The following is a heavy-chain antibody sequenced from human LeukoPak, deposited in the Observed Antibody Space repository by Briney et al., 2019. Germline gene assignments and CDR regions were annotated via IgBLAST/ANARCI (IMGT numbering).Heavy chain of an antibody. D-gene: IGHD6-19*01. CDR3: ARAEIAVAGHYYYYGMDV. Sequence: SETLSLTCTVSGGSISSYYWSWIRQPPGKGLEWIWYIYYSGSTNYNPSLKSRVTISVDTSKNQFSLKLSSVTAADTAVYYCARAEIAVAGHYYYYGMDVWGQGTTVTVSS. CDR2: IYYSGST. V-gene: IGHV4-59*01. CDR1: GGSISSYY. J-gene: IGHJ6*02.